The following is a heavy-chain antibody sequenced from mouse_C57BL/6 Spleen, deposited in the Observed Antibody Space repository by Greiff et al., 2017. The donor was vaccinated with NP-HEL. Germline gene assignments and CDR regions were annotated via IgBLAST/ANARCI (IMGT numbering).Heavy chain of an antibody. Sequence: VQLQQSDAELVKPGASVKISCKVSGYTFTDHTIHWMKQRPEQGLEWIGYIYPRDGSTKYNEKFKGKATLTADKSSSTAYMQLNSLTTEDSAVYFCATGGYYYGSSYGYFDGWGTGTTVTVSS. CDR1: GYTFTDHT. CDR2: IYPRDGST. J-gene: IGHJ1*03. CDR3: ATGGYYYGSSYGYFDG. D-gene: IGHD1-1*01. V-gene: IGHV1-78*01.